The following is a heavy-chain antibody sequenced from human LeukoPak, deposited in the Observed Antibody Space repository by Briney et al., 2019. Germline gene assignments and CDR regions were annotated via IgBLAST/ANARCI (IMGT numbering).Heavy chain of an antibody. J-gene: IGHJ6*03. D-gene: IGHD2-2*01. CDR3: ARGLELCSSTSCLDRYYYMDV. CDR2: ISSNGGST. V-gene: IGHV3-64*01. CDR1: GFTFSSYA. Sequence: PGGSLRLSCAASGFTFSSYAMHWVRQAPGKGLEYVSAISSNGGSTYYANSVKGRFTISRDNSKNTLYLQMGSLRAEDMAVYYCARGLELCSSTSCLDRYYYMDVWGKGTTVTVSS.